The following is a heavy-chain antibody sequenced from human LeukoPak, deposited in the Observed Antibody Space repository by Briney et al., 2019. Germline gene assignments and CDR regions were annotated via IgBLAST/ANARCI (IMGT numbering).Heavy chain of an antibody. Sequence: GGSLRLSCAVPGFTVSSKYMSWVRQAPGKGRDGVSVIYRGGTTHYAASVQGRFTISRDNYKNTLYLQMNSLRPEDTAVYYCARDLLGYGDYVGYAFDIWGEGTMVTVSS. J-gene: IGHJ3*02. CDR1: GFTVSSKY. CDR2: IYRGGTT. CDR3: ARDLLGYGDYVGYAFDI. V-gene: IGHV3-66*01. D-gene: IGHD4-17*01.